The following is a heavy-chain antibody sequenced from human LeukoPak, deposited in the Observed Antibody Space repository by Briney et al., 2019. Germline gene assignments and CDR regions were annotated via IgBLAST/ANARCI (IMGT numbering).Heavy chain of an antibody. V-gene: IGHV1-8*01. CDR3: ASLGFGDRYYYYGMDV. CDR1: GYTFTSYD. CDR2: MNPNSGNT. J-gene: IGHJ6*02. D-gene: IGHD3-10*01. Sequence: ASVKVSCKASGYTFTSYDINRVRQATGQGLEWMGWMNPNSGNTGYAQKFQGRVTMTRNTSISTAYMELSSLRSEDTAVYYCASLGFGDRYYYYGMDVWGQGTTVTVSS.